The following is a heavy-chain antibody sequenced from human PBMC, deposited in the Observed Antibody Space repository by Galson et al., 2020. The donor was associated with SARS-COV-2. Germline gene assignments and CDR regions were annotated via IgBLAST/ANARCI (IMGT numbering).Heavy chain of an antibody. Sequence: GESLKISCAASGFTFSSYAMSWVRQAPGTGLEWVSAISGSGGSKYYADSVKGRFTISRDNSKNTRYLQMNSLRAEDTAVYYCAKDHRIVVVITVRDYGMDVWGQGTTVTVSS. CDR2: ISGSGGSK. CDR3: AKDHRIVVVITVRDYGMDV. V-gene: IGHV3-23*01. D-gene: IGHD3-22*01. J-gene: IGHJ6*02. CDR1: GFTFSSYA.